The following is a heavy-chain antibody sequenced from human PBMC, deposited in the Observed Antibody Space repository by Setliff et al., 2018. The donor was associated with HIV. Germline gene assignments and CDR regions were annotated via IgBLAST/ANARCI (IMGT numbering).Heavy chain of an antibody. J-gene: IGHJ3*02. Sequence: SETLSLTCTVSGDSMSNSGYYWSWLRQSPGKGLEWIGSIYYSGTPYYSPSLNSRVTISLDMSKTQFFLRLISMTAADTAVYYCARLNDWRHTFDIWGQGSTVTVSS. V-gene: IGHV4-39*07. D-gene: IGHD3-9*01. CDR1: GDSMSNSGYY. CDR3: ARLNDWRHTFDI. CDR2: IYYSGTP.